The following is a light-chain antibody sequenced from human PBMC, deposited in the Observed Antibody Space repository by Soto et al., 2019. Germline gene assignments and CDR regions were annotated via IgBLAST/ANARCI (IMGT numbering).Light chain of an antibody. J-gene: IGLJ1*01. V-gene: IGLV2-14*01. CDR3: SSYTSSSTLPYV. CDR2: EVS. Sequence: SGLTQPASVSGSPGQSITISCTGTSSDVGGYNYVSWYQQHPGKAPKLMIYEVSNRPSGVSNRFSGSKSGNTASLTISGLQAEDEADYYCSSYTSSSTLPYVFGTGTKVTVL. CDR1: SSDVGGYNY.